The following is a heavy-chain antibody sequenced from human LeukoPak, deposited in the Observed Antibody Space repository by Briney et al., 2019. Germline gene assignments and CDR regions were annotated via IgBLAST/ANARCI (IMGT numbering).Heavy chain of an antibody. V-gene: IGHV4-59*10. CDR1: GGSISSYY. Sequence: SETLSLTYTVYGGSISSYYCSWVRQPGGKGLGWIRRIYTSGSTNYNPPLKSQVTMSVDTSKNQFSLKLTSVTAATTALISGARYSSGWSYFDYWGQGTVVSVPS. CDR3: ARYSSGWSYFDY. CDR2: IYTSGST. J-gene: IGHJ4*02. D-gene: IGHD6-19*01.